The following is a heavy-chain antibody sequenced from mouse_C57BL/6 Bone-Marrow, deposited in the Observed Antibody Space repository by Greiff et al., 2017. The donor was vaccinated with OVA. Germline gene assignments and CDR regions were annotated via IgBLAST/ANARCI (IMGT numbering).Heavy chain of an antibody. Sequence: QVQLQQPGAELVMPGASVKLSCKASGYTFTSYWMHWVKQRPGQGLEWIGEIDPSDSYTNYNQKFKGKSTLTVDESSSTAYMQLSSLTSEDSAVYYCARENGPAWFAYWGQGTLVTVSA. V-gene: IGHV1-69*01. J-gene: IGHJ3*01. D-gene: IGHD1-1*02. CDR3: ARENGPAWFAY. CDR2: IDPSDSYT. CDR1: GYTFTSYW.